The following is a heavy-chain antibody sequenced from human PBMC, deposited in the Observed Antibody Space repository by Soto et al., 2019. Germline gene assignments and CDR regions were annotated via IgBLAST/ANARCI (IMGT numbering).Heavy chain of an antibody. CDR3: AASIFYYGMDV. CDR2: IYPGDSDT. J-gene: IGHJ6*02. V-gene: IGHV5-51*01. CDR1: GYTFTDYW. Sequence: PGESLKISCKGSGYTFTDYWIGWVRQMPGKGLEWMGIIYPGDSDTKYNPSFQGQVTISADKSITTTYLQWSSLKASDTAIYYCAASIFYYGMDVWGQGTTVTVSS.